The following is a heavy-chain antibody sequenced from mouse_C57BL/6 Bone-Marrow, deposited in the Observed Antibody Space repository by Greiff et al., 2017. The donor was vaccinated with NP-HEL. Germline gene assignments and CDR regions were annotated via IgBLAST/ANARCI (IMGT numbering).Heavy chain of an antibody. Sequence: VKLQQSGAELARPGASVKLSCKASGYTFTSYGISWVKQRTGQGLEWIGEIYPRSGNTYYNEKFKGKATLTADKSSSTAYMELRSLTSEDSAVYFCARRDYYGSPSFAYWGQGTLVTVSA. D-gene: IGHD1-1*01. CDR3: ARRDYYGSPSFAY. CDR1: GYTFTSYG. V-gene: IGHV1-81*01. J-gene: IGHJ3*01. CDR2: IYPRSGNT.